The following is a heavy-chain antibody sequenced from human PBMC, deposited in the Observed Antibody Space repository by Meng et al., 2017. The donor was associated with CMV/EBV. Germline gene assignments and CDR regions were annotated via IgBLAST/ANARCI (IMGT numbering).Heavy chain of an antibody. CDR2: ISWDGGST. Sequence: GESLKISCAASGFTFDDYTMHWVRQAPGKGLEWVSLISWDGGSTYYADSVKGRFTISRDNSKNSLYLQMNSLRTEDTAVYYCARDRYWGQGTLVTVSS. CDR3: ARDRY. V-gene: IGHV3-43*01. CDR1: GFTFDDYT. J-gene: IGHJ4*02.